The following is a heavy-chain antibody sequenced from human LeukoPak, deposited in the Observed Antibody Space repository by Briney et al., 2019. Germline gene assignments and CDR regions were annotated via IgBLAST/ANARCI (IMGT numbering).Heavy chain of an antibody. D-gene: IGHD5-24*01. CDR3: ATQAEGYNSYFDY. CDR1: GFTYRTFA. Sequence: GGSLRLSCAAYGFTYRTFAMHWVRQAPGKGLEWVASISFDGSNQYAADSVRGRFTISRDNSKNTLYLQMNNLRTEDTAVYYCATQAEGYNSYFDYWGQGTLVTVSS. J-gene: IGHJ4*02. V-gene: IGHV3-30*04. CDR2: ISFDGSNQ.